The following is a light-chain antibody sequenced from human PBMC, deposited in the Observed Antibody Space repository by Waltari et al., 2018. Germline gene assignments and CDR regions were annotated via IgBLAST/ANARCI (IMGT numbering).Light chain of an antibody. CDR2: GGS. J-gene: IGKJ3*01. V-gene: IGKV3-20*01. CDR3: QQSSASPDT. Sequence: EIVLTQSPGTLSLSPGEAATLSCRSSQSISRNYFAWYQQKPGQAPRLLIYGGSNRATCIPDRFSGGGSGTDFTLTISRLEPEDFAVYFCQQSSASPDTFGPGTKVVIK. CDR1: QSISRNY.